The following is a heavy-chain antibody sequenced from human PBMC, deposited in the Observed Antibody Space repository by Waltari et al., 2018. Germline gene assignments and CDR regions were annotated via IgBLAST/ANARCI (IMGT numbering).Heavy chain of an antibody. Sequence: EVQLVQSGAEVKKPGESLKISCKGSGYSFTSYWIGWVRQMPGKGLEWMVIIYPGDSDTRYSPSFQGQVTISADKSISTAYLQWSSLKASDTAMYYCARHPRRKNYYYYYGMDVWGQGTTVTVSS. CDR3: ARHPRRKNYYYYYGMDV. J-gene: IGHJ6*02. V-gene: IGHV5-51*01. CDR2: IYPGDSDT. CDR1: GYSFTSYW.